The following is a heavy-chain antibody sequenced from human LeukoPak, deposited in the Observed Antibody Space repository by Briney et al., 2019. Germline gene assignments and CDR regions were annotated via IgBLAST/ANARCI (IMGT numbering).Heavy chain of an antibody. V-gene: IGHV4-59*04. Sequence: PSETLSLTCTVSGGSISSYYWSWIRQPPGKGLEWIGYIYHSGSTYYNPSLKSRVTMSVDRSKNQFSLELSSVSAADTAVYYCARSSGYYSVEVFDYWGQGTLVTVSS. CDR1: GGSISSYY. CDR2: IYHSGST. D-gene: IGHD1-26*01. J-gene: IGHJ4*02. CDR3: ARSSGYYSVEVFDY.